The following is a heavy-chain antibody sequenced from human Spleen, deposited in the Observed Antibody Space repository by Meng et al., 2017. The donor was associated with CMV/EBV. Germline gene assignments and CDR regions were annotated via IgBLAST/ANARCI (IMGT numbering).Heavy chain of an antibody. D-gene: IGHD4-11*01. V-gene: IGHV1-2*02. CDR1: GYNFTGYY. Sequence: ASVKVSCKASGYNFTGYYIHWVRQAPGQGLEWMGWINPNSGGTNYAQKFQGRVTMTRDTSITTAYMELSRLRSDDTAVYYCARSWSNYFNLNIRELDYWGQGTLVTVSS. CDR2: INPNSGGT. CDR3: ARSWSNYFNLNIRELDY. J-gene: IGHJ4*02.